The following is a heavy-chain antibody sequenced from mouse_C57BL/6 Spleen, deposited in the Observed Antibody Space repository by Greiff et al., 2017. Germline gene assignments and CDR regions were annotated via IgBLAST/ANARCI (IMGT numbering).Heavy chain of an antibody. Sequence: EVQGVESGGGLVKPGGSLKLSCAASGFTFSSYAMSWVRQTPEKRLEWVATISDGGSYTYYPDNVKGRLTISRDNAKNNLYLQMSHLKSEDTAMYYCAREGYGSSYEYFDVWGTGTTVTVSS. CDR3: AREGYGSSYEYFDV. CDR1: GFTFSSYA. J-gene: IGHJ1*03. D-gene: IGHD1-1*01. V-gene: IGHV5-4*01. CDR2: ISDGGSYT.